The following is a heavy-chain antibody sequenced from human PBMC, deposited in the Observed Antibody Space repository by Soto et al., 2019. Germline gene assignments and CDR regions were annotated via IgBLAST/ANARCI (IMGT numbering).Heavy chain of an antibody. Sequence: QVQLVESGGGVVQPGRSLRLSCAASGFTFSSYGMHWVRQAPGKGLEWVAVLWYDGSNKYYADSVKGRFTISRDNSKNTLYLQRNSLRAEDTAVYYCASWRLQGFDPWGQGTLVTVSS. J-gene: IGHJ5*02. D-gene: IGHD4-4*01. CDR1: GFTFSSYG. CDR2: LWYDGSNK. V-gene: IGHV3-33*01. CDR3: ASWRLQGFDP.